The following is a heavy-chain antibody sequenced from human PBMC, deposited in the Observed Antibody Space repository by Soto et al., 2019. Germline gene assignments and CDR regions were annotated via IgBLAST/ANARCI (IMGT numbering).Heavy chain of an antibody. CDR2: IYFNGKT. Sequence: GSLRLSCAASGFTFSSYWMHWVRQAPGKGLEWIGTIYFNGKTFYNPSLKSRLTISVDTSKNQISLRLTSVTAADTAVYYCARQGSYWGQGTLVTVSS. V-gene: IGHV4-39*01. CDR1: GFTFSSYW. J-gene: IGHJ4*02. CDR3: ARQGSY.